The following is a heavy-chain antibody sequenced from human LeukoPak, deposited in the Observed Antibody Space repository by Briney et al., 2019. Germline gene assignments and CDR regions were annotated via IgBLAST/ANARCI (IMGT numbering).Heavy chain of an antibody. Sequence: GASVKVSCKASGYTFTSYYMHWVRQAPGQGLEWMGIINPSGGGTNYAQKFQGRVTMTRDTSISTAYMELSRLRSDDTAVYYCARSPRGTVTPERHWGQGTLVTVSS. CDR2: INPSGGGT. J-gene: IGHJ1*01. D-gene: IGHD4-17*01. V-gene: IGHV1-2*02. CDR1: GYTFTSYY. CDR3: ARSPRGTVTPERH.